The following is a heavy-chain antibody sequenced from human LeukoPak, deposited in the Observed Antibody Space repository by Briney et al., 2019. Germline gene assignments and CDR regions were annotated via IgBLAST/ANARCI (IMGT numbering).Heavy chain of an antibody. CDR3: ARDRYSSGWYDGFDY. D-gene: IGHD6-19*01. CDR1: GGSISSVSYY. Sequence: SQTLSLTCTVSGGSISSVSYYWSWIRQPAGKGLEWIGRIYTSGSTNYNPSLKSRVTISVDTSKNQFSLKLSSVTAADTAVYYCARDRYSSGWYDGFDYWGQGTLVTVSS. J-gene: IGHJ4*02. V-gene: IGHV4-61*02. CDR2: IYTSGST.